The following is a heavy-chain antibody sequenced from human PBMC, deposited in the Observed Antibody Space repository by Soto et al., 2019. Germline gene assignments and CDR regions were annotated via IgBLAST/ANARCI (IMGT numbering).Heavy chain of an antibody. CDR1: GFTFSSYS. CDR3: VRDKDWAFDY. D-gene: IGHD3-9*01. V-gene: IGHV3-48*04. J-gene: IGHJ4*02. Sequence: SLRLSCVASGFTFSSYSMVWVRQAPGKGLEWIAYIFASSTTIHYADSVKGRFTVSRDNTQNSLFLLMNSLRAEDTAIYYCVRDKDWAFDYWGQGTQVTVSS. CDR2: IFASSTTI.